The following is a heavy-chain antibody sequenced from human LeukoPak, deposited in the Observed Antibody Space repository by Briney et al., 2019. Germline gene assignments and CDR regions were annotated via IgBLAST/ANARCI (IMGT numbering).Heavy chain of an antibody. CDR3: ARDGTSREQFDY. CDR2: VNSDGSST. Sequence: PGRSLRLSCAASGFTFSTYWMYWVRQDPGKGLVWVSRVNSDGSSTNYADSVKGRFTISRDNAKNTLYLQMNSLRAEDTAVYYCARDGTSREQFDYWGQGTLVTVSS. D-gene: IGHD1-26*01. J-gene: IGHJ4*02. CDR1: GFTFSTYW. V-gene: IGHV3-74*01.